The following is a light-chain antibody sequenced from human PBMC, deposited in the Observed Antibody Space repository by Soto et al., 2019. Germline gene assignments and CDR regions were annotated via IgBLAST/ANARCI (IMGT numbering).Light chain of an antibody. CDR2: AAS. CDR3: HQYGNSPWT. Sequence: EVVLTQSPDTLSLSPGEGATLSCRASQSTFDTYLAWFQQKPGQAPRLLIYAASTRATGIPDRFSGSGSGSDFPLTISRLEPEDAAVYYCHQYGNSPWTLGQGTKVEI. V-gene: IGKV3-20*01. J-gene: IGKJ1*01. CDR1: QSTFDTY.